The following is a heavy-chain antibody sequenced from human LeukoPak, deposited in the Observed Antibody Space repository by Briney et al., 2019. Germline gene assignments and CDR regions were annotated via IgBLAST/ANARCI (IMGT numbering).Heavy chain of an antibody. Sequence: SQTLSLTCTVSGGSISSGDYYWSWIRQPPGKGLEWIGYIYYSGSTYYNPSLKSRVTISVDTSKNQFSLKLSSVTAADTSVYYCARVPTVRGVILFDPWGQGTLVTVSS. CDR3: ARVPTVRGVILFDP. CDR2: IYYSGST. D-gene: IGHD3-10*01. CDR1: GGSISSGDYY. J-gene: IGHJ5*02. V-gene: IGHV4-30-4*01.